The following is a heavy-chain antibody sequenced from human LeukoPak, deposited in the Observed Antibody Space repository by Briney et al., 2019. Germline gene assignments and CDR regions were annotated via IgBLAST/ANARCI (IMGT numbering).Heavy chain of an antibody. CDR2: INHSGST. D-gene: IGHD3-10*01. Sequence: PSETLSLTCAVYGGSFSGYYWSWIRQPPGKGLEWVGEINHSGSTNYNPSLKSRVTISVDTSKNQFSLKLSSVTAADTAVYYCASDAGSGSFDAFDIWGQGTMVTVSS. CDR3: ASDAGSGSFDAFDI. CDR1: GGSFSGYY. J-gene: IGHJ3*02. V-gene: IGHV4-34*01.